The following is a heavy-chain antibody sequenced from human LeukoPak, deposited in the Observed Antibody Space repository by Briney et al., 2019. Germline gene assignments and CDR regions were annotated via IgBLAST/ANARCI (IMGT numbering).Heavy chain of an antibody. Sequence: GGSLRLSCAASGFTFSSYAMSWVRQAPGKGLEWVPAISGSGGSTYYADSVKGRFTISRDNSKNTLYLQMNSLRAEDTAVYYCAKQTVRGPDSSGYYYYYGMDVWGQGTTVTVSS. V-gene: IGHV3-23*01. CDR2: ISGSGGST. CDR3: AKQTVRGPDSSGYYYYYGMDV. CDR1: GFTFSSYA. D-gene: IGHD3-22*01. J-gene: IGHJ6*02.